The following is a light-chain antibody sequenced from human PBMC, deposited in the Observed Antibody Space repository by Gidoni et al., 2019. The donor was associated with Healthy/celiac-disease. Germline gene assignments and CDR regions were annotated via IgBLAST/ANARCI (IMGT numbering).Light chain of an antibody. Sequence: QSVLTQPPSVSGAPGQRVTISCTGSSSNIGAGYDVHWYQQLPGTAPKPLIYGNSNRPSGVPDRFSGSKSGTSASLAITGLQAEDEADYYCQSYDSFGGGTKLTVL. CDR2: GNS. J-gene: IGLJ3*02. CDR1: SSNIGAGYD. V-gene: IGLV1-40*01. CDR3: QSYDS.